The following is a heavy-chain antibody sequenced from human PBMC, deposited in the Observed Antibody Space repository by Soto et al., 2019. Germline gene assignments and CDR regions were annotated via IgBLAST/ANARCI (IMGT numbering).Heavy chain of an antibody. CDR3: ARDPGLPGRYWYFDL. CDR2: VNPKRGVA. J-gene: IGHJ2*01. V-gene: IGHV1-2*04. Sequence: QVVLVQSGAEVKKPGDSVKVSCKSSGYKFTEYYIHWVRQAPGQGPEWMGWVNPKRGVAVYAQKFQGWVTMTRDTATTTAYLEVNRLKPDDTAVYFCARDPGLPGRYWYFDLWGRGTLVTVSS. CDR1: GYKFTEYY. D-gene: IGHD3-9*01.